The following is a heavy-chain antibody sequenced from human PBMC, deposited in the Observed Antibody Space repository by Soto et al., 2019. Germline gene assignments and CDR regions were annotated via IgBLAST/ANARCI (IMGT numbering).Heavy chain of an antibody. V-gene: IGHV1-69*12. J-gene: IGHJ6*02. CDR2: IIPSFGTA. Sequence: QVQLVQSGAEVKKPGSSVKVSCKASGGTFSSYAISWVRQAPGQGLEWMGGIIPSFGTANYAQKFQGRVTITADESTSTAYMVLSSLRSEDTAVYYGARDLEYSSSSWAAYYYGMDVWGQGTTVTVSS. D-gene: IGHD6-6*01. CDR3: ARDLEYSSSSWAAYYYGMDV. CDR1: GGTFSSYA.